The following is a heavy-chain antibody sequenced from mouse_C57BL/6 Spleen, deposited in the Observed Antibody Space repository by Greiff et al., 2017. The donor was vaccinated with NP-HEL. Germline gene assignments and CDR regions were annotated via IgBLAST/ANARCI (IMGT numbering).Heavy chain of an antibody. CDR2: IDPETGGT. CDR3: TRHYSNPFAY. Sequence: VQLVESGAELVRPGASVTLSCKASGYTFTDYEMHWVKQTPVHGLEWIGAIDPETGGTAYNQKFKGKAILTADKSSSTAYMELRSLTSEDSAVYYCTRHYSNPFAYWGQGTLVTVSA. V-gene: IGHV1-15*01. CDR1: GYTFTDYE. J-gene: IGHJ3*01. D-gene: IGHD2-5*01.